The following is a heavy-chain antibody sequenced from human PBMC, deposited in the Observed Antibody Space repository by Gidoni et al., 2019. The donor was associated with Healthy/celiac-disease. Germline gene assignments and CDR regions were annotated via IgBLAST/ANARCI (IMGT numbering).Heavy chain of an antibody. CDR1: GGSISSSSYY. CDR3: ASATQAVAGPFGAFDI. CDR2: IYYSGST. Sequence: QLQLQESGPGLVKPSETLSLTCTVSGGSISSSSYYWGWIRQPPGKGLEWIGSIYYSGSTYYNPSLKSRVTISVDTSKNQFSLKLSSVTAADTAVYYCASATQAVAGPFGAFDIWGQGTMVTVSS. V-gene: IGHV4-39*07. D-gene: IGHD6-19*01. J-gene: IGHJ3*02.